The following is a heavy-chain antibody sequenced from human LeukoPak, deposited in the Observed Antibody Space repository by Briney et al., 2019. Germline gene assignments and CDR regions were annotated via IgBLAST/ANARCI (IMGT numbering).Heavy chain of an antibody. CDR3: TRRVSATRWFDP. D-gene: IGHD2-15*01. J-gene: IGHJ5*02. CDR2: IIGDGSTT. V-gene: IGHV3-74*01. Sequence: GGSLRLSCAASGFTFRDYWMHWVRQAPGKGLEWVSRIIGDGSTTIYADSVKGRFTISRDNAENTMYLQMNSLRVEDTAVYYCTRRVSATRWFDPWGQGTLVTVSS. CDR1: GFTFRDYW.